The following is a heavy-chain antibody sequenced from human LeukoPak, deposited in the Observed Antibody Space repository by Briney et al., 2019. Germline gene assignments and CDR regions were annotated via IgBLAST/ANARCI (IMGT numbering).Heavy chain of an antibody. J-gene: IGHJ3*02. D-gene: IGHD4-17*01. CDR1: GFTFSDYY. CDR3: ARELGADDAFDI. Sequence: PGGSLRLSCAASGFTFSDYYMTWIRQASGKGLDWVSYITSGSSYTRYADSVKGRFTISRDNAKNSLYLQMNSLRVEDTAVYYCARELGADDAFDIWGQGTLVTVSS. V-gene: IGHV3-11*06. CDR2: ITSGSSYT.